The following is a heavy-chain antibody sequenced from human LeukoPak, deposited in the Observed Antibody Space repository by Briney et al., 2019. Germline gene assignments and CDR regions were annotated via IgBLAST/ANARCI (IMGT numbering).Heavy chain of an antibody. CDR3: AKDRQEAIGRYSSGWYYFDY. CDR1: GFTFDDYA. V-gene: IGHV3-9*01. J-gene: IGHJ4*02. D-gene: IGHD6-19*01. Sequence: PGGSLRLSCAASGFTFDDYAMHWVRQAPGKGLEWVSGISWNSGSIGYADSVKGRFAISRDNAKNSLYLQMNSLRAEDTALYYCAKDRQEAIGRYSSGWYYFDYWGQGTLVTVSS. CDR2: ISWNSGSI.